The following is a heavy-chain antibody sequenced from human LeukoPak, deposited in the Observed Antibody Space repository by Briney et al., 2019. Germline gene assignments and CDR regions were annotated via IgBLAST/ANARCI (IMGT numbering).Heavy chain of an antibody. CDR2: ISAYNGNT. CDR3: ARDAFYYYGSGSYDPRFDY. CDR1: GYTFTSYG. V-gene: IGHV1-18*04. D-gene: IGHD3-10*01. Sequence: ASVKVSCKASGYTFTSYGISWVRQAPGQGLEWMGWISAYNGNTNYAQKLQGRVTMTTDTSTSTAYMELRSVRSDDTAVYYCARDAFYYYGSGSYDPRFDYWGQGTLVTVSS. J-gene: IGHJ4*02.